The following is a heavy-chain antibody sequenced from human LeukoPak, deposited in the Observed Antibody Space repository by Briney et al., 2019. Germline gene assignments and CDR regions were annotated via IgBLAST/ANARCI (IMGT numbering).Heavy chain of an antibody. CDR1: GFTFSSYS. Sequence: TGGSLRLSCAASGFTFSSYSMNWVRQAPGKGLEWVSSISSSSSYIYYADSMKGRFTISRDNAKNSLYLQMNSLRAEDTAVYYCAKAQRPNSGYLGFLVDYWGQGTLVTVSS. CDR2: ISSSSSYI. V-gene: IGHV3-21*04. D-gene: IGHD5-12*01. J-gene: IGHJ4*02. CDR3: AKAQRPNSGYLGFLVDY.